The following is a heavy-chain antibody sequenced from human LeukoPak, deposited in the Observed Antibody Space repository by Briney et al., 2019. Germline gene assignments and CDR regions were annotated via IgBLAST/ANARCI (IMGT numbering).Heavy chain of an antibody. CDR3: ASGYSGYTGAGYMDV. Sequence: PSETLSLTCTVSGGSISSSSYYWGWIRQPPGKGLEWIGSIYYSGSTYYNPSLKSRVTISVDTSKNQFSLKLSSVTVADTAVYYCASGYSGYTGAGYMDVWGKGTTVTVSS. J-gene: IGHJ6*03. CDR1: GGSISSSSYY. CDR2: IYYSGST. D-gene: IGHD5-12*01. V-gene: IGHV4-39*07.